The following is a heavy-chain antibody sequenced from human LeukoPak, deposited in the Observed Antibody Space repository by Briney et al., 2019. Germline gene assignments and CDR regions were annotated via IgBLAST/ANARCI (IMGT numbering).Heavy chain of an antibody. V-gene: IGHV3-30*03. CDR3: SAGLRGYFDY. CDR1: GFIFSTYG. CDR2: ISYDGSNK. D-gene: IGHD2-21*02. Sequence: GRSLKLSCAASGFIFSTYGMQWVRQAPGKGLEWVAVISYDGSNKHYTDSVKGRFTISRDNSKNTLYLQMNSLRAEDTAVYYCSAGLRGYFDYWGQGTLVTVSS. J-gene: IGHJ4*02.